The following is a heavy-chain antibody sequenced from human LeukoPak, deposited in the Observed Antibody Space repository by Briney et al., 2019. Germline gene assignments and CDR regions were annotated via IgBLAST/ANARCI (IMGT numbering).Heavy chain of an antibody. J-gene: IGHJ4*02. CDR2: ISYDGSNK. CDR3: AKSGGAVSDY. D-gene: IGHD6-25*01. Sequence: GGSLRLSCAASGFTFSSYSMNWVRQAPGKGLEWVAVISYDGSNKHYADSVKGRSTISRDNSKNTLYLQMNSLRAEDTAIYYCAKSGGAVSDYWGQGTLVTVSS. CDR1: GFTFSSYS. V-gene: IGHV3-30*18.